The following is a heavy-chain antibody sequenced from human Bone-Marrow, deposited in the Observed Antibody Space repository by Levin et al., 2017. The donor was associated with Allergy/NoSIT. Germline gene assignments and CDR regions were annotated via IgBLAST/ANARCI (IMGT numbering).Heavy chain of an antibody. CDR3: AKEGVKRAVSLTGPFDS. CDR2: ISHDGTNT. V-gene: IGHV3-30*18. Sequence: PGESLKISCAASGFTFNIYAVHWVRQVPGKGLEWVAAISHDGTNTSYADSAKGRFTISRDNSKNTLFLQMNSLRFQDTAVYFCAKEGVKRAVSLTGPFDSWGQGTLVSVSS. D-gene: IGHD3-9*01. J-gene: IGHJ4*02. CDR1: GFTFNIYA.